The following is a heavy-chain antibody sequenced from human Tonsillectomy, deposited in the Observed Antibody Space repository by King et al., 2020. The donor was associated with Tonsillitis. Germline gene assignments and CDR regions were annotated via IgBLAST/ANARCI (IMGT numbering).Heavy chain of an antibody. D-gene: IGHD6-13*01. CDR3: ARDGASYSSGWSGEGYYFDY. CDR1: GGSISGYY. J-gene: IGHJ4*02. V-gene: IGHV4-59*01. CDR2: IYDSGST. Sequence: QLQESGPGMVKPSETLSLTCTVSGGSISGYYWTWIRQPPGKGLEWIGYIYDSGSTNYNPSLRSRVTISVDTSKNQFSLKLSSLTAADTAVYYCARDGASYSSGWSGEGYYFDYWGQGTLVTVSS.